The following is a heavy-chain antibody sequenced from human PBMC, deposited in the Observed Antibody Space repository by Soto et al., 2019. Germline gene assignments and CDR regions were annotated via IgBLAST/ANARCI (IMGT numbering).Heavy chain of an antibody. Sequence: QVQLVQSGAEVKKPGASVKVSCKASGYTFTSYAMHWVRQAPGQRLEWMGWINAGNGNTKYSQKFQGRVTITRDTSASTAYMALSSLRSEDTAVYYCARDMEFGLSDYWGQGTLVTVSS. V-gene: IGHV1-3*01. CDR2: INAGNGNT. CDR3: ARDMEFGLSDY. J-gene: IGHJ4*02. D-gene: IGHD3-10*01. CDR1: GYTFTSYA.